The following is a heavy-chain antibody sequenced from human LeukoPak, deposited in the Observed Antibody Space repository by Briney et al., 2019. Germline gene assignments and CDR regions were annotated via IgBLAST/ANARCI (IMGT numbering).Heavy chain of an antibody. Sequence: GGSLRLSCAASGNYWMHWVRQAPGKGLVWVSHINSDGSWTSYADSVKGRFTISRDNAENSLYLQMNSLRAEDTAVYYCAREIVGAIKSYFDYWGQGTLVTASS. V-gene: IGHV3-74*01. D-gene: IGHD1-26*01. CDR1: GNYW. CDR3: AREIVGAIKSYFDY. J-gene: IGHJ4*02. CDR2: INSDGSWT.